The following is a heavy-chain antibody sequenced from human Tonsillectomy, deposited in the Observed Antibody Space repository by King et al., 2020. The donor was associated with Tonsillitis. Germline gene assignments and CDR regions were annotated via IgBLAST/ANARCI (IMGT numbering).Heavy chain of an antibody. V-gene: IGHV1-18*04. CDR1: GYTFSAYG. D-gene: IGHD4-11*01. J-gene: IGHJ5*02. CDR3: ARDDHSCRHNNNCPWFDP. Sequence: QLVQSGAEVKKPGASVKVTCKTSGYTFSAYGITWVRQAPGQRLEWMGWISGDNGNTKYAQKFQGRVTLTTDTSTTTVFMELKSLKSDDTGVYYCARDDHSCRHNNNCPWFDPWGQGTLVIVSS. CDR2: ISGDNGNT.